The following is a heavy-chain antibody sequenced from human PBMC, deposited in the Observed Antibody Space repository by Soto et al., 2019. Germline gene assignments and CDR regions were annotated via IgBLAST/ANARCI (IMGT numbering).Heavy chain of an antibody. CDR3: ARWGGAAADRYYYGMDV. D-gene: IGHD6-13*01. Sequence: QVQLVQSGAEVKKPGSSVKVSCKASGGTFSSYAISWVRQAPGQGLEWMGGIIPIFGTANYAQKFQGRVTITADESTSTAYIELSRLRSEDTAVYYCARWGGAAADRYYYGMDVWGQGTTVTVSS. CDR1: GGTFSSYA. CDR2: IIPIFGTA. V-gene: IGHV1-69*01. J-gene: IGHJ6*02.